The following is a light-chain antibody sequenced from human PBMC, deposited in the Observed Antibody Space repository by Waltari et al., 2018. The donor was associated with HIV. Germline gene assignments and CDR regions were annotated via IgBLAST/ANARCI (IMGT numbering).Light chain of an antibody. CDR1: TNDVGAYNY. J-gene: IGLJ1*01. V-gene: IGLV2-11*01. CDR2: DPL. Sequence: QSALTQSRSVSGSPGQSITISCTGTTNDVGAYNYVSWYQQHPGRAPNLLIFDPLKRPSGVPDRFSGSKSGNTASLTISGLQAEDEADYYCCSSAGKYTFVFGTGTKVTVL. CDR3: CSSAGKYTFV.